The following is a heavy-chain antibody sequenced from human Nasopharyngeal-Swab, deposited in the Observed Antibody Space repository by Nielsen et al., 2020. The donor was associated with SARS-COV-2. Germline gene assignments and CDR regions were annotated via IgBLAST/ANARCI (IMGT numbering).Heavy chain of an antibody. D-gene: IGHD6-19*01. CDR1: GYTFTSYY. V-gene: IGHV1-46*01. CDR3: ARDLYSSGWYRTNWYFDL. CDR2: INPSGGST. Sequence: ASVKVSRKASGYTFTSYYMHWVRQAPGQGLEWMGIINPSGGSTIYAQKFQGRVTMTRDTSTSTVYMELSSLRSEDTAVYYCARDLYSSGWYRTNWYFDLWGRGTLVTVSS. J-gene: IGHJ2*01.